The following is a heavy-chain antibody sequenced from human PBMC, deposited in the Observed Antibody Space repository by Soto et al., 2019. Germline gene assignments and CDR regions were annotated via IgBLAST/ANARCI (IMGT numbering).Heavy chain of an antibody. V-gene: IGHV3-23*01. D-gene: IGHD2-21*01. J-gene: IGHJ2*01. CDR2: INARGSPT. Sequence: EVQLLESGGGLIQRGGSLGLSCTASGFTFSIYAMSWVRQAPGKGPEWVSVINARGSPTFYADSVKGRFTISRDNSKNTLYLQMNSLRAEDTAIYYCAKHIEGAGNWYFDLWGRGTLVTVSS. CDR1: GFTFSIYA. CDR3: AKHIEGAGNWYFDL.